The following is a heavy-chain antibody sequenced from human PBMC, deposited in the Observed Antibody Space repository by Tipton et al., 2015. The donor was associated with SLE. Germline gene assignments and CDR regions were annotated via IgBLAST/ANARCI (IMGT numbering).Heavy chain of an antibody. CDR2: IFHIGSA. J-gene: IGHJ4*02. CDR1: GGSISSSSYY. V-gene: IGHV4-39*07. Sequence: TLSLTCTVSGGSISSSSYYWAWIRQPPGKGLEWIGHIFHIGSAYYNPSLKSRVTISIDTSTNQFSLKVKSVTAADTAVYYCARRPYVSSGYFFDYWGQGTLVTVSS. CDR3: ARRPYVSSGYFFDY. D-gene: IGHD3-22*01.